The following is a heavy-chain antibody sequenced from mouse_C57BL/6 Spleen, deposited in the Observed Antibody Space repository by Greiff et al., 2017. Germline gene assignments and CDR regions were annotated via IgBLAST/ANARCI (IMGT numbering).Heavy chain of an antibody. CDR2: IDPETGGT. D-gene: IGHD1-1*01. V-gene: IGHV1-15*01. CDR1: GYTFTDYE. Sequence: QVQLQQPGAELVRPGASVTLSCKASGYTFTDYEMHWVKQTPVHGLEWIGAIDPETGGTAYNQKFKGKAILTADKSSSTAYMELRSLTSEDSAVYYCTRWSTTVVATDYWGQGTTLTVSS. CDR3: TRWSTTVVATDY. J-gene: IGHJ2*01.